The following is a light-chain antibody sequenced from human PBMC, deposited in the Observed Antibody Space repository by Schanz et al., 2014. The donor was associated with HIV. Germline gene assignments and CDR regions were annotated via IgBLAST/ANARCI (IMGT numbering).Light chain of an antibody. Sequence: QSVLTQPPSVSAAPGQKVTITCSGTYSNIGNNYVSWYQQFPGAAPRLLMYLNNQRPSGIPDRFSGSKSGTSATLVISDLQTGDEADYYCGTWDSSLSVWVFGGGTKLTVL. J-gene: IGLJ3*02. CDR1: YSNIGNNY. CDR2: LNN. CDR3: GTWDSSLSVWV. V-gene: IGLV1-51*01.